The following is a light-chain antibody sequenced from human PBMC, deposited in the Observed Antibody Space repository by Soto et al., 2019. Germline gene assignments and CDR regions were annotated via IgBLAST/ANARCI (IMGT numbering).Light chain of an antibody. CDR1: SSNIGAGYV. J-gene: IGLJ3*02. Sequence: QAVVTQPPSVSGAPGQRVTISCTGSSSNIGAGYVVHWYQQLPGTAPKLLIYGNSNRPSGVPDRFSGSKSGTSASLAITGLQAEDEADYYCQSYDSSLSGWVFGGGTKLTV. CDR3: QSYDSSLSGWV. CDR2: GNS. V-gene: IGLV1-40*01.